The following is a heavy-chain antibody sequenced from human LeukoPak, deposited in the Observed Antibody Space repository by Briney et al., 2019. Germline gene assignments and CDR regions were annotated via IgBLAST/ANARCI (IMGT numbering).Heavy chain of an antibody. CDR3: ARGTIYYGSGSYYPTFDY. CDR1: GFTVGSNY. V-gene: IGHV3-66*01. J-gene: IGHJ4*02. Sequence: GGSLRLSCAASGFTVGSNYMSWVRQAPGKGLEWVSVIYSGGSTYYADSVKGRFTISRDNSKNTLYLQMNSLRAEDTAVYYCARGTIYYGSGSYYPTFDYWGQGTLVTVSS. CDR2: IYSGGST. D-gene: IGHD3-10*01.